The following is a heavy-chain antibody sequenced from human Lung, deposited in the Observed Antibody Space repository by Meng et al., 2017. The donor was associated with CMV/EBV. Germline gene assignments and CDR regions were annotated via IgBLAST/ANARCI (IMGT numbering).Heavy chain of an antibody. CDR3: AGFGHRNIWWLGIVGFDY. Sequence: SCAASGFTLNTHTMNWVRQAPGKGLEWVSSISSSSSYIYYADSVKGRFTISRDNAKNSLYLQMNSLRAEDTAVYYCAGFGHRNIWWLGIVGFDYXGQGXLVTVSS. CDR2: ISSSSSYI. J-gene: IGHJ4*02. V-gene: IGHV3-21*01. CDR1: GFTLNTHT. D-gene: IGHD2-21*01.